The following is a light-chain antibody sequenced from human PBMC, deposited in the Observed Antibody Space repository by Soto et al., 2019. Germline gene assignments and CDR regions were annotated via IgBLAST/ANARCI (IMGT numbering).Light chain of an antibody. CDR2: GAS. V-gene: IGKV3-15*01. Sequence: EIVMKQSPATLSVSPGERATLSCRASQSVSNNLAWYRQKPGQAPRLLIYGASTRATGIPARFSGSGSGTLFTLTISSLQSEDFAVYYCQQYNNWPPITFGPGTKVNIK. CDR3: QQYNNWPPIT. J-gene: IGKJ3*01. CDR1: QSVSNN.